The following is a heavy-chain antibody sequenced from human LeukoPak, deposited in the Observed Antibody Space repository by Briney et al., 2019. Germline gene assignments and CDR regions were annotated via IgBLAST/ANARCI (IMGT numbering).Heavy chain of an antibody. CDR3: ERGCGSTSSYDY. V-gene: IGHV3-66*02. CDR2: IYSGGST. CDR1: GLIVSTNY. Sequence: GGSLRLSCAASGLIVSTNYMRWVRQAPGKGLEWVSVIYSGGSTYYANSVKGQFTIYRDNSKNTLYLQINSLKPETTGVYYFERGCGSTSSYDYWGQGTLVTVSS. D-gene: IGHD2-2*01. J-gene: IGHJ4*02.